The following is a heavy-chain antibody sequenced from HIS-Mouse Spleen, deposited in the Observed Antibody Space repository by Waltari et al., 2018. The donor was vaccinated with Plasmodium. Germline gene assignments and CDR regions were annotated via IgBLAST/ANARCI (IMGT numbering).Heavy chain of an antibody. D-gene: IGHD3-22*01. CDR3: ARGVADSLHAFDI. J-gene: IGHJ3*02. Sequence: QVQLQQCGAGLLKPSETLSLTCAVYGGSFMGYYCSWIRQPPGKGLEWIGEINHSGSTNYNPSLKSRVTISVDTSKNQFSLKLSSVTAADTAVYYCARGVADSLHAFDIWGQGTMVTVSS. CDR1: GGSFMGYY. CDR2: INHSGST. V-gene: IGHV4-34*01.